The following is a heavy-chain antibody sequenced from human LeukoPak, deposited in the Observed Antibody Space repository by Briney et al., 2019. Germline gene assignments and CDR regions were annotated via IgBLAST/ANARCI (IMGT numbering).Heavy chain of an antibody. V-gene: IGHV3-23*01. CDR1: GFTVSSNY. Sequence: GGSLRLSCAASGFTVSSNYMSWVRQAPGKGLEWVSAISTSGASTYYADSVKGRFSISRDNSRNTLYLQMNSLRAEDTAVFYCARAIVGATTRSFDYWGQGTLVTVSS. CDR3: ARAIVGATTRSFDY. CDR2: ISTSGAST. D-gene: IGHD1-26*01. J-gene: IGHJ4*02.